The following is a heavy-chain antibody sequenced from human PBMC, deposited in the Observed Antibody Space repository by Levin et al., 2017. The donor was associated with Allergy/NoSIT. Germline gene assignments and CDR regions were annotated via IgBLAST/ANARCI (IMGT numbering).Heavy chain of an antibody. Sequence: GESLKISCAASGFTFSSYAMHWVRQAPGKGLEWVAVISYDGSNKYYADSVKGRFTISRDNSKNTLYLQMNSLRAEDTAVYYCARLIGGHGIGNYFDYWGQGTLVTVSS. D-gene: IGHD5-12*01. CDR1: GFTFSSYA. J-gene: IGHJ4*02. V-gene: IGHV3-30-3*01. CDR3: ARLIGGHGIGNYFDY. CDR2: ISYDGSNK.